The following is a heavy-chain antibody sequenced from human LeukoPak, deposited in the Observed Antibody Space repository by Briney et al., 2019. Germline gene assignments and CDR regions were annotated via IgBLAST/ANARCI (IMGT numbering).Heavy chain of an antibody. CDR1: GFTVSSNY. CDR3: ARAGGGSSSWPYFDY. J-gene: IGHJ4*02. CDR2: IYSGGST. Sequence: GGSLRLSCAASGFTVSSNYMSWVRQAPGKGLEWVSVIYSGGSTYYADSVRGRFTISRHNSKNTLYLQMNSLRAEDTAVYYCARAGGGSSSWPYFDYWGQGTLVTVSS. V-gene: IGHV3-53*04. D-gene: IGHD6-13*01.